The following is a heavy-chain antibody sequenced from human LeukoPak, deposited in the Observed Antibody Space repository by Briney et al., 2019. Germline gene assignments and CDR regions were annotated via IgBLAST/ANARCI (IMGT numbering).Heavy chain of an antibody. V-gene: IGHV3-30*03. CDR2: ISHDGSNK. CDR1: GFILSSYG. Sequence: GRSLRLSCAASGFILSSYGMHWVRQAPGKGLEWVAVISHDGSNKYYVDSVKGRFTISRDNSKNTLYLQMNSLSSEDTAVYYCARDHLKNTHGRRVERAATFVDNWGQGTLVTVSS. CDR3: ARDHLKNTHGRRVERAATFVDN. J-gene: IGHJ4*02. D-gene: IGHD3-16*01.